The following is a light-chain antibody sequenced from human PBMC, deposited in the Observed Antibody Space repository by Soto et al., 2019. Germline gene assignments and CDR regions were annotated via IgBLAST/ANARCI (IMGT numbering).Light chain of an antibody. CDR1: QSISSY. CDR2: AAS. Sequence: DIPMTQSPSSLSASVGDRVTITCRASQSISSYFNWYQQKPGKAPKLLIYAASSLQSGVPSRFSGSGSGTDFTLTISSLRPEDFATYYCQQSYSTPYTFGQGTKLEIK. J-gene: IGKJ2*01. V-gene: IGKV1-39*01. CDR3: QQSYSTPYT.